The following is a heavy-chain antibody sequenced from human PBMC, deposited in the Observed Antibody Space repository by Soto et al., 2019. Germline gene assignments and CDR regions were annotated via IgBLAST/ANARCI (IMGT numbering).Heavy chain of an antibody. CDR2: ISYDGSNK. CDR3: AKGWGKVPAASFDY. Sequence: QVQLVESGGGVVQPGRSLRLSCAASGFTFSSYGMHWVRQAPGKGLEWVAVISYDGSNKYYADSVKGRFTISRDNSKNTVYLKMNTLRAENTAVYYCAKGWGKVPAASFDYWGQGTLVIVSS. V-gene: IGHV3-30*18. D-gene: IGHD2-2*01. J-gene: IGHJ4*02. CDR1: GFTFSSYG.